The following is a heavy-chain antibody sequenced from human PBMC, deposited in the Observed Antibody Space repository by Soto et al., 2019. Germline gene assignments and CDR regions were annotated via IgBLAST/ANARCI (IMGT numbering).Heavy chain of an antibody. CDR1: GYTFNNYE. CDR2: MNPYSGNT. CDR3: ARRKEGSGPHYSDY. V-gene: IGHV1-8*01. Sequence: GASVKVSCKASGYTFNNYEIHWVRQATGQGLEWMGWMNPYSGNTGYAQKFQGRVSFTRDTSIGTAYMELSSLKSEDTAVYYCARRKEGSGPHYSDYWGQGSLVTVSS. J-gene: IGHJ4*02.